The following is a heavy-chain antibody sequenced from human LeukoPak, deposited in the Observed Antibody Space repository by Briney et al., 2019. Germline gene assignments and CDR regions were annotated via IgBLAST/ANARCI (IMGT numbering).Heavy chain of an antibody. J-gene: IGHJ4*02. CDR3: ARRSDDYDSSAYYH. D-gene: IGHD3-22*01. CDR1: GYTFTSYD. CDR2: VNPNSGNT. V-gene: IGHV1-8*01. Sequence: ASVKVSCKASGYTFTSYDLNWVRQATGQGLEWMGWVNPNSGNTGYAQKFQGRVTMTMDPSISTAYMELSSLRSEDTAVYYCARRSDDYDSSAYYHWGQGTLVTVSS.